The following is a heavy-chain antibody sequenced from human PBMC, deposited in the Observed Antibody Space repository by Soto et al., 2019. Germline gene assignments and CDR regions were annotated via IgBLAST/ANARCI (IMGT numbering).Heavy chain of an antibody. D-gene: IGHD3-22*01. V-gene: IGHV4-39*01. Sequence: SETLSLTCTVSGGSISSSSYYWGWIRQPPGKGLERIGSIYYSGSTYYNPSLKSRVTISVDTSKNQFSLKLSSVTAADTAVYYCARLTPIYYDSSGTDYWGQGTLVTVSS. J-gene: IGHJ4*02. CDR2: IYYSGST. CDR1: GGSISSSSYY. CDR3: ARLTPIYYDSSGTDY.